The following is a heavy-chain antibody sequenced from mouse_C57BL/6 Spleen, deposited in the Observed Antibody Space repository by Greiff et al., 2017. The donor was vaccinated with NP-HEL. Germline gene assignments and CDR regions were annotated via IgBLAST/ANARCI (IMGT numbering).Heavy chain of an antibody. CDR3: ASDYYGSRV. CDR1: GFSLTSYG. V-gene: IGHV2-2*01. Sequence: VQVVESGPGLVQPSQSLSITCTVSGFSLTSYGVHWVRQSPGKGLEWLGVIWSGGSTDYNAAFISRLSISKDNSKSQVFFKMNSLQADDTAIYYCASDYYGSRVWGTGTTVTVSS. CDR2: IWSGGST. D-gene: IGHD1-1*01. J-gene: IGHJ1*03.